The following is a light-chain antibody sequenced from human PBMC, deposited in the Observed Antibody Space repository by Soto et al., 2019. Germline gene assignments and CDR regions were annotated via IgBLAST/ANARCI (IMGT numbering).Light chain of an antibody. Sequence: SYELIQSPSASVSPGQTASITCSGDKLGEKFVCWYQQKPGQSPVLVIYQDFKRPSGIPERFSGSNSGSTATLTISGTQAMDEADYYCQAWDSNAAIFGGGTQLTVL. CDR1: KLGEKF. V-gene: IGLV3-1*01. CDR3: QAWDSNAAI. CDR2: QDF. J-gene: IGLJ2*01.